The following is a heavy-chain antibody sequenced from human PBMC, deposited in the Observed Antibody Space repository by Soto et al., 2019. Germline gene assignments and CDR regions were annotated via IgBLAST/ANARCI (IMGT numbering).Heavy chain of an antibody. D-gene: IGHD5-12*01. Sequence: QVQLVQSGAEVKKPGSSVKVSCKASGGTFSSYAISCVRQAPGQGLEWMGGIIPIFGTANYAQKFQGRVRITADESTSTADMELSSLRSEDTAVYYCASSVLMATIPGFDYWGQGTLVTVSS. J-gene: IGHJ4*02. CDR2: IIPIFGTA. CDR3: ASSVLMATIPGFDY. V-gene: IGHV1-69*12. CDR1: GGTFSSYA.